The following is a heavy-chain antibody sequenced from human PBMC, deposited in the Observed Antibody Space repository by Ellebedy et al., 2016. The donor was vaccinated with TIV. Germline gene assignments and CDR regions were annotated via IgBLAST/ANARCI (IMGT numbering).Heavy chain of an antibody. CDR1: GGSFSGYY. D-gene: IGHD4-17*01. CDR2: ISSSGSTI. J-gene: IGHJ6*02. V-gene: IGHV3-11*04. CDR3: ARDRGTTVTTYYYYGMDV. Sequence: LSLTCAVYGGSFSGYYWSWIRQAPGKGLEWVSYISSSGSTIYYADSVKGRFTISRDNAKNSLYLQMNSLRAEDTAVYYCARDRGTTVTTYYYYGMDVWGQGTTVTVSS.